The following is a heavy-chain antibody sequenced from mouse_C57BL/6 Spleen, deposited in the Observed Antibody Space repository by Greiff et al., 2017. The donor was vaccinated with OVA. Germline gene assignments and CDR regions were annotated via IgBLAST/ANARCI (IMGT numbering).Heavy chain of an antibody. V-gene: IGHV3-6*01. J-gene: IGHJ3*01. D-gene: IGHD2-3*01. Sequence: DVQLVESGPGLVKPSQSLSLTCSVTGYSITSGYYWNWIRQFPGNKLEWMGYISYDGSNNYNPSLKNRISITRDTSKNQFFLKLNSVTTEDTATYYCARDHGYYPAWFAYWGQGTLVTVSA. CDR2: ISYDGSN. CDR3: ARDHGYYPAWFAY. CDR1: GYSITSGYY.